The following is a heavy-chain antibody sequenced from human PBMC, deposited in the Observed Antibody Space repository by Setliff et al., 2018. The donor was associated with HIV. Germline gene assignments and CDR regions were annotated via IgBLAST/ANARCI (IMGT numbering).Heavy chain of an antibody. D-gene: IGHD2-15*01. V-gene: IGHV1-69*13. CDR3: ARTLGYCSGGSCYLDY. CDR1: GGTFSSYG. J-gene: IGHJ4*02. CDR2: IIPMFGTA. Sequence: ASVKVSCKASGGTFSSYGINWVRQAPGQGLEWMGGIIPMFGTANYAQKFQGRATITADESTSTVYMELTRLRSEDTAVYYCARTLGYCSGGSCYLDYWGQGTLVTVSS.